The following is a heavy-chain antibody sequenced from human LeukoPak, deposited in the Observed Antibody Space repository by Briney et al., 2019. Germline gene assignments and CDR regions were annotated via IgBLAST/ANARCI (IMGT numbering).Heavy chain of an antibody. J-gene: IGHJ6*03. V-gene: IGHV3-11*04. CDR3: AREHYFYYMDG. CDR1: GFTFSDYY. CDR2: ISSSGSTI. Sequence: GGSLRLSCAASGFTFSDYYMSWIRQAPGKGLEWVSYISSSGSTIYYADSVKGRFTVSRDNAENSLYLQMNSLRAEDTAVYYCAREHYFYYMDGWGKGTTVTVSS.